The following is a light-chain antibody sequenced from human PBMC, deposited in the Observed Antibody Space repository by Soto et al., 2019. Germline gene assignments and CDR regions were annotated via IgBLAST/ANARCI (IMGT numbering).Light chain of an antibody. CDR2: EVT. J-gene: IGLJ1*01. CDR1: SSDIGSYDL. V-gene: IGLV2-23*02. CDR3: CSFADFTYV. Sequence: QSALTQPASVSGSPGQSITISCTGTSSDIGSYDLVSWYQQHPGTAPKLIIYEVTKRPSGVSTRFSGSKSGNTDSLTISGLQAVDEADYYCCSFADFTYVFGTGTKGTVL.